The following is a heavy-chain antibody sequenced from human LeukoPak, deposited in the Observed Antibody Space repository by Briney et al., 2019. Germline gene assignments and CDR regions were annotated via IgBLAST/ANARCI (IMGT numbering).Heavy chain of an antibody. CDR3: AREIEYSMDV. Sequence: SQTLSLTFAISGDSVSSNSATWNWIRQSPSRGLEWLGRTYYRSTWYSDYAVSLKGRITINADTSKNQFSLQLNSVTPEDTAVYYCAREIEYSMDVWGQGTTVTVSS. J-gene: IGHJ6*02. D-gene: IGHD6-6*01. CDR2: TYYRSTWYS. V-gene: IGHV6-1*01. CDR1: GDSVSSNSAT.